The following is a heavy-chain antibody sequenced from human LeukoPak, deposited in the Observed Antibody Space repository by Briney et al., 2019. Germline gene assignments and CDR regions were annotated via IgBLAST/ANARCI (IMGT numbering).Heavy chain of an antibody. CDR3: ARSLYYYDSSGYYSPGAFDI. V-gene: IGHV3-21*01. Sequence: GGSLRLSCAASGFTFSSYEMNWVRQAPGKGLEWVSSISSSSSYIYYADSVKGRFTISRDNAKNSLYLQMNSLRAEDTAVYYCARSLYYYDSSGYYSPGAFDIWGQGTMVTVSS. D-gene: IGHD3-22*01. CDR2: ISSSSSYI. J-gene: IGHJ3*02. CDR1: GFTFSSYE.